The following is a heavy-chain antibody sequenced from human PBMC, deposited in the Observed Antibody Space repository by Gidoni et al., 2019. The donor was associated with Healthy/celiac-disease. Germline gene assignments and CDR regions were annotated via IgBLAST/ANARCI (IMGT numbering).Heavy chain of an antibody. CDR2: ISYDGSNK. J-gene: IGHJ4*02. CDR3: ARGVNIVLKGPRAMEVY. D-gene: IGHD2-8*01. V-gene: IGHV3-30-3*01. Sequence: QVQLVESGGGVVQPGRSLRLSCAASGFTFSSYAMHWVRQAPGKGLEWVAVISYDGSNKYYADSVKGRFTISRDNSKNTLYLQMNSLRAEDTAVYYCARGVNIVLKGPRAMEVYWGQGTLVTVSS. CDR1: GFTFSSYA.